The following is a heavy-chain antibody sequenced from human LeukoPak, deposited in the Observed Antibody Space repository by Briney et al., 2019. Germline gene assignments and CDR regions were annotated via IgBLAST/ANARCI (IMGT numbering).Heavy chain of an antibody. V-gene: IGHV3-23*01. CDR1: GFTFSNYA. J-gene: IGHJ6*03. Sequence: PGGSLRLSCAASGFTFSNYAMSWVRQAPGKGLEWVSALSGSGGSTYYADSVKGRFTISRDNSKNTLYLQMNSLRAEDTAVYYCARSGVYYSNYRFSDLYYMDVWGKGTTVTVSS. CDR3: ARSGVYYSNYRFSDLYYMDV. CDR2: LSGSGGST. D-gene: IGHD4-11*01.